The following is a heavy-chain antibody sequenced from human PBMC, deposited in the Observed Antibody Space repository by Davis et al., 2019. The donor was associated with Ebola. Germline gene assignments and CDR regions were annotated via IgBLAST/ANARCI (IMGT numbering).Heavy chain of an antibody. V-gene: IGHV1-2*05. CDR2: MYPNNGDT. CDR3: ARGLDSSGSNSFDI. D-gene: IGHD3-10*01. J-gene: IGHJ3*02. CDR1: GYTFTGHY. Sequence: AASVKVSCKASGYTFTGHYLHWVRQAPGQGLEWMGRMYPNNGDTLYPQKFQDRVTMTRDTSISTAYMELSSLTSDDTFMYYCARGLDSSGSNSFDIWGQGTMVTVSS.